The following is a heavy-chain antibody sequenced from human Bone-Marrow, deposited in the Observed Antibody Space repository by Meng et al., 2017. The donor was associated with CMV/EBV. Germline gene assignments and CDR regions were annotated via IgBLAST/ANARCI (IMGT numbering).Heavy chain of an antibody. Sequence: SVKVSCKASGGTFSSYAISWVRQAPGQGLEWMGGIIPIFGTANYALKFQGRVTITTDESTSTAYMELRSLRSDDTAVYYCARDRGENWFDPWGQGTLVTVSS. J-gene: IGHJ5*02. D-gene: IGHD3-16*01. V-gene: IGHV1-69*05. CDR3: ARDRGENWFDP. CDR2: IIPIFGTA. CDR1: GGTFSSYA.